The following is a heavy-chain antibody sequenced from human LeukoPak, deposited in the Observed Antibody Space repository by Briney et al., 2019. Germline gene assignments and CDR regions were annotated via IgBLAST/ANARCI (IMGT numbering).Heavy chain of an antibody. CDR2: ISSNGGST. CDR3: ARGGLYYYDSSGYYRERRAFDI. CDR1: GFTFSSYA. Sequence: PGGSLRLSCAASGFTFSSYAMHWVRQAPGKGLEYVSAISSNGGSTYYANSVKGRFTISRDNSKNTLYLQMGSLRADDTAVYYCARGGLYYYDSSGYYRERRAFDIWGQGTMVTVSS. J-gene: IGHJ3*02. D-gene: IGHD3-22*01. V-gene: IGHV3-64*01.